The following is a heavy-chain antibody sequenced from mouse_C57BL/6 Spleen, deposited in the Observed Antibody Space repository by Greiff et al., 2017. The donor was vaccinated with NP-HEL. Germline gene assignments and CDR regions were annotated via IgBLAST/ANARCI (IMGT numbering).Heavy chain of an antibody. D-gene: IGHD2-4*01. J-gene: IGHJ2*01. CDR2: ISDGGSYT. Sequence: EVNVVESGGGLVKPGGSLKLSCAASGFTFSSYAMSWVRQTPEKRLEWVATISDGGSYTYYPDNVKGRFTISRDNAKNNLYLQMSHLKSEDTAMYYCARESDYDDDEDSYFDYWGQGTTLTVSS. V-gene: IGHV5-4*01. CDR3: ARESDYDDDEDSYFDY. CDR1: GFTFSSYA.